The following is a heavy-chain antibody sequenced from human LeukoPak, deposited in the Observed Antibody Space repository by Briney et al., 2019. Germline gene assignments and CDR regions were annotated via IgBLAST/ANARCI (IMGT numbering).Heavy chain of an antibody. V-gene: IGHV3-43D*03. CDR2: ISWDGGST. J-gene: IGHJ4*02. D-gene: IGHD3-22*01. CDR3: AKARYDSSGYYFDY. CDR1: GFTFDDYA. Sequence: GGSLRLSCAASGFTFDDYAMHWVRQAPGKGLEWVSLISWDGGSTYYADSVKGRFTISRDNSKNSLYLQMNSLRAEDTALYFCAKARYDSSGYYFDYWGQGTLVTVSS.